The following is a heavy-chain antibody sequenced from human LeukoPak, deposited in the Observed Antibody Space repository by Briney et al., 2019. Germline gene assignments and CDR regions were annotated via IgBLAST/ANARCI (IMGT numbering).Heavy chain of an antibody. J-gene: IGHJ5*02. CDR2: FNPDNGGT. V-gene: IGHV1-2*02. Sequence: ASLKVSCKTSGYIFTDSYVHWVRQAPGQGLEWMGWFNPDNGGTNSVQKFQGRVTMTGDTSMRTAYMELSRLRSDDTAVYYCVRNHLTLQWFGEGGFDPWGQGTLVTVSS. CDR1: GYIFTDSY. CDR3: VRNHLTLQWFGEGGFDP. D-gene: IGHD3-10*01.